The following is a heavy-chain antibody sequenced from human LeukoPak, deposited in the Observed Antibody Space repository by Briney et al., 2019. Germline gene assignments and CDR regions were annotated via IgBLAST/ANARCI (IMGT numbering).Heavy chain of an antibody. Sequence: GGSLRLSCAASGFSFSNYWIHWVRQVPGKGPVWVSRINSDGSITSYADSVKGRFTISRDNAKNTLYLQMNSLRVEDTAVYYCARDPNEGDEYDWYWYFDLWGRGTLVTVSS. CDR3: ARDPNEGDEYDWYWYFDL. J-gene: IGHJ2*01. CDR2: INSDGSIT. CDR1: GFSFSNYW. D-gene: IGHD3-3*01. V-gene: IGHV3-74*01.